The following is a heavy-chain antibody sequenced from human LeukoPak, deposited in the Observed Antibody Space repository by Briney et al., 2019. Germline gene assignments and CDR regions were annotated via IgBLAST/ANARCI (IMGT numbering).Heavy chain of an antibody. CDR3: ARHYYDRSDCYSFDY. CDR1: GGSISGYY. V-gene: IGHV4-59*08. Sequence: SETLSLTCTVSGGSISGYYWSWIRQPPGKGLAWIGYIYSSGSTSYNPSLWSRVTISLDTSQNHFSLMLSSVTAADTAVYYCARHYYDRSDCYSFDYWGQGTLVTVSS. CDR2: IYSSGST. J-gene: IGHJ4*02. D-gene: IGHD2-21*01.